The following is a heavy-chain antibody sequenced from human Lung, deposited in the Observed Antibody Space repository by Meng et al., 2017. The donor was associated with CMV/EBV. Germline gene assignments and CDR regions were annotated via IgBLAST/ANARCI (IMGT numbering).Heavy chain of an antibody. CDR1: GFTFSSYG. CDR2: IRYDGSSK. J-gene: IGHJ4*02. V-gene: IGHV3-30*02. Sequence: GESMKISCAASGFTFSSYGMHWVRQAPGKGLEWVAFIRYDGSSKYYADPVKGRFIITRDNAKNSLFLQMSSLRAEDTAMYYCARAGLGYYSITRCDKDYWGQGXLVTVSS. CDR3: ARAGLGYYSITRCDKDY. D-gene: IGHD2-2*02.